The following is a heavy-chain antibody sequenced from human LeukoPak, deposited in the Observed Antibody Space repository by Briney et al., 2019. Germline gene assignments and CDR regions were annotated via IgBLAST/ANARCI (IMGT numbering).Heavy chain of an antibody. CDR1: GGTFSSYA. CDR2: IIPILGIA. Sequence: ASVKVSCKASGGTFSSYAISWVRQAPGQGLEWMGRIIPILGIANYAQKFQGRVTITADKSTSTAYMGLSSLRSEDTAVYYCARVSLGIQLWLRGFKYYFDYWGQGTLVTVSS. D-gene: IGHD5-18*01. CDR3: ARVSLGIQLWLRGFKYYFDY. J-gene: IGHJ4*02. V-gene: IGHV1-69*04.